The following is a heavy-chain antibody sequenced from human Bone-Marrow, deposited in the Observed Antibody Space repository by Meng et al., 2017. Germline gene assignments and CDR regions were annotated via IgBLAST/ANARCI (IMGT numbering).Heavy chain of an antibody. V-gene: IGHV3-7*01. D-gene: IGHD4-17*01. CDR2: IKQDGSEK. Sequence: GGSLRLSCAASGFTFSSYWMSWVRQAPGKGLEWVANIKQDGSEKYYVDSVKGRFTISRDNAKDSLYLQMNSLRAEDTAVYYCARDDYGVILGYWGQGTLVTVSS. CDR1: GFTFSSYW. CDR3: ARDDYGVILGY. J-gene: IGHJ4*02.